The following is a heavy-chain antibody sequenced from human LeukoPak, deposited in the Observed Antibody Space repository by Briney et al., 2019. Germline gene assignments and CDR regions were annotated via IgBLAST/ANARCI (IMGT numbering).Heavy chain of an antibody. CDR3: ASPRGDDSGGYYTWYFHH. V-gene: IGHV4-30-2*01. CDR2: IYDRGPA. Sequence: SETLSLTRTVSGYAIISGGFSWNWIRQPPGKGLEWIGCIYDRGPAHYNPSLKSRFTISVDRPKNQFFLNVTSLTAADTAVYFCASPRGDDSGGYYTWYFHHWGQGILVTVSS. J-gene: IGHJ1*01. CDR1: GYAIISGGFS. D-gene: IGHD3-22*01.